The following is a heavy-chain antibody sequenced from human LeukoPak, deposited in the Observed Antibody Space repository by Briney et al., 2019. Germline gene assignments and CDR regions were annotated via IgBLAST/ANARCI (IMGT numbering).Heavy chain of an antibody. CDR2: IIPIFGTA. CDR1: GGTFSSYA. Sequence: SVKVSCKASGGTFSSYAISWVRQAPGQGLEWMGGIIPIFGTANYAQKFQGRVTMTRNTSISTAYMELSSLRSEDTAVYYCARDTRNWFDPWGQGTLVTVSS. CDR3: ARDTRNWFDP. D-gene: IGHD1-26*01. J-gene: IGHJ5*02. V-gene: IGHV1-69*05.